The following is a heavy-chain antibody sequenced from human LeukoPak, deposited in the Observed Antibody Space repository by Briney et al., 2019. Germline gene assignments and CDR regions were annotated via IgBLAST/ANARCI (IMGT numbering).Heavy chain of an antibody. V-gene: IGHV3-30*02. Sequence: PGGTLRLSCAASGFTFSSYGMHWVRQAPGKGLEWVAFIRYNGSNKYYADSVKGRFTISRDNSKNTLYLQMNSLRAEDTAVYYCAKDPQSWELRVEPPADDYWGQGTRVTVTS. CDR3: AKDPQSWELRVEPPADDY. D-gene: IGHD1-26*01. J-gene: IGHJ4*02. CDR2: IRYNGSNK. CDR1: GFTFSSYG.